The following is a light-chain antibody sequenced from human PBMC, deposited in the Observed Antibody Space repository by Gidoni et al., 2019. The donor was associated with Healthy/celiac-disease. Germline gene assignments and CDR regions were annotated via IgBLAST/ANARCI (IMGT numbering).Light chain of an antibody. CDR1: QSVSSN. CDR2: GAS. CDR3: QQYNNWPET. Sequence: EIVMTQSPATLSVSPGARATLSCSASQSVSSNLAWYQQKPGQAPRLLIYGASTRATGIPARFSGSGSGTEFTLTISSLQSEDFAVYYCQQYNNWPETFGPGTKVDIK. V-gene: IGKV3-15*01. J-gene: IGKJ3*01.